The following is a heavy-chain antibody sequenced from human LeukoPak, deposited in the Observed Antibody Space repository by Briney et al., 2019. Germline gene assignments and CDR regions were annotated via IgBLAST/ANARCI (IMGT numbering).Heavy chain of an antibody. CDR2: INPNGGGT. J-gene: IGHJ4*02. V-gene: IGHV1-2*06. CDR3: ARDVPFDY. CDR1: GYPFAGYY. D-gene: IGHD6-6*01. Sequence: ASVKVSCKPSGYPFAGYYIHWIRQAPGQGLEWMGRINPNGGGTDYAQRFQGRVTMTSDTSISRAYMELNRLTSDDTAIYYCARDVPFDYWGQGTLVTVSS.